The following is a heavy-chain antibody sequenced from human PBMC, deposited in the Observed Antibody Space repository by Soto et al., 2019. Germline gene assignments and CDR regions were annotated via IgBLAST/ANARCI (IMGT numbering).Heavy chain of an antibody. CDR1: GFSFSNKC. CDR3: AKNSGWFTA. V-gene: IGHV3-23*05. CDR2: IDGTSTFS. J-gene: IGHJ4*02. D-gene: IGHD6-19*01. Sequence: PXVCLTLSCVARGFSFSNKCMTWVRQAPGKGLEWVSTIDGTSTFSNYADSVEGRFTISRDNSRNTVYLQMNSLRADDTAVYYCAKNSGWFTAWGQGTLVTFPS.